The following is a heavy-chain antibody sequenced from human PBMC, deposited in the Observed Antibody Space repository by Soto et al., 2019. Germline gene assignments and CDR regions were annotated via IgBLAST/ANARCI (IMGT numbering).Heavy chain of an antibody. CDR2: IYHSGST. CDR3: ARAWVIVATSPDYYYYYMDV. J-gene: IGHJ6*03. V-gene: IGHV4-4*02. D-gene: IGHD5-12*01. Sequence: SETLSLTCAVSSGSISSSNWWSWVRQPPGKGLEWIGEIYHSGSTNYNPSLKSRVTISVDKSKNQFSLKLSSVTAADTAVYYCARAWVIVATSPDYYYYYMDVWGKGTTVTVSS. CDR1: SGSISSSNW.